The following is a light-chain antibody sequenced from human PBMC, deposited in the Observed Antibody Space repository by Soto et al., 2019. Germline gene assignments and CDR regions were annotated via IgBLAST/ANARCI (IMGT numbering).Light chain of an antibody. V-gene: IGKV3-11*01. J-gene: IGKJ2*01. CDR1: QSVSSY. CDR2: DAS. Sequence: EIVLTQSPATLSLSPGERATLSCRASQSVSSYLAWYQQKPGQAPRLLIYDASNRATGIPARFSGSGSGTDFTLTISSREPEDFAVYYCQQSSNWPRTFGKGTKLEIK. CDR3: QQSSNWPRT.